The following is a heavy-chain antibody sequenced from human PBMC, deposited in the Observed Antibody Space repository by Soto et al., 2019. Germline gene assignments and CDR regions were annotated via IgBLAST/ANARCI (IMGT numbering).Heavy chain of an antibody. CDR3: AKVPRGYSYGYVDY. V-gene: IGHV3-23*01. D-gene: IGHD5-18*01. CDR1: GLTFSSYA. J-gene: IGHJ4*02. CDR2: ISGSGGST. Sequence: GGSLRLSWAASGLTFSSYAMSWVRQAPGKGLEWVSAISGSGGSTYYADSVKGRFTISRDNSKNTLYLQMNSLRAEDTAVYYCAKVPRGYSYGYVDYWGQGTLVTVSS.